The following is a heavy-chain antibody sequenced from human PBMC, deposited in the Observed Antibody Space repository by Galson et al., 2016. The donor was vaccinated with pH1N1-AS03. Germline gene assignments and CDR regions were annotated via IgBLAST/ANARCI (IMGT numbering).Heavy chain of an antibody. CDR1: RFTLSLFS. Sequence: SLRLSCAASRFTLSLFSMNWVRQAPGKGLEWVSAITANGEKAYYADSVKGRFTFLRDNSKNMLYLEMNSLRAEDTAIYFCAKYRGGAHLSGVDATDYWGQGTLVTVSS. CDR3: AKYRGGAHLSGVDATDY. D-gene: IGHD3-3*01. J-gene: IGHJ4*02. V-gene: IGHV3-23*01. CDR2: ITANGEKA.